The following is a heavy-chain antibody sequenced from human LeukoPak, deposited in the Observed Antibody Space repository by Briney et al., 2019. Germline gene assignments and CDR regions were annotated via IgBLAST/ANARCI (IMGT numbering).Heavy chain of an antibody. CDR3: ARRSDYMDY. J-gene: IGHJ4*02. V-gene: IGHV4-59*01. CDR1: GGSISSYY. Sequence: SETLSLTCTVSGGSISSYYWSWIRQPPGKGLEWIGYIYYSGSTNYNPSLKSRVTISVDTSKKQSSLKLSSVTAADTAVYYCARRSDYMDYWGQGTLVTVSS. CDR2: IYYSGST.